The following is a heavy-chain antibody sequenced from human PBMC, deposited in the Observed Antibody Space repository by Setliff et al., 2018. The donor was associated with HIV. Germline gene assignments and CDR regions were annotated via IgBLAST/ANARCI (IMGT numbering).Heavy chain of an antibody. Sequence: ASVKVSCKASGYTFTNNGINWVRQAPGQGLEWMGWISGDNGDTNYAQKFQGRLTMTTDTSTSTAYMELRSLRSGDTAVYYCARADIMITFGGVPRAFDVWGQGTMVTVSS. J-gene: IGHJ3*01. CDR2: ISGDNGDT. D-gene: IGHD3-16*01. V-gene: IGHV1-18*01. CDR1: GYTFTNNG. CDR3: ARADIMITFGGVPRAFDV.